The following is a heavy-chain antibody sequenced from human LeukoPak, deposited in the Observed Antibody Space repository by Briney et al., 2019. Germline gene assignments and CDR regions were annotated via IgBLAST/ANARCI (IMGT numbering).Heavy chain of an antibody. V-gene: IGHV4-30-4*01. CDR3: ARGVQDYYDSSGAFDI. J-gene: IGHJ3*02. CDR2: IYYSGST. D-gene: IGHD3-22*01. Sequence: SETLSLTCTVSGGSISSGDYYWSWIRQPPGKGLEWIGYIYYSGSTYYNPSLKSRVTISVDTSKNQFSLKLSSVTAADTAVYYCARGVQDYYDSSGAFDIWGQGTMVTLPS. CDR1: GGSISSGDYY.